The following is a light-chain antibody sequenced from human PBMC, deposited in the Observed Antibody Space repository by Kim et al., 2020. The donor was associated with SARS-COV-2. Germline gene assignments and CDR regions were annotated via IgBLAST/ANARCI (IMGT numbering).Light chain of an antibody. CDR1: HSINSW. CDR3: HQYMTSPFT. J-gene: IGKJ2*01. CDR2: DAS. V-gene: IGKV1-5*01. Sequence: SASVGDSVPISCRACHSINSWLAWYQQTPRKAPKLLIYDASILENGVPSRFSGSGSGTDFTLPIPSLQPDDFGTFYCHQYMTSPFTFGQGTKLEI.